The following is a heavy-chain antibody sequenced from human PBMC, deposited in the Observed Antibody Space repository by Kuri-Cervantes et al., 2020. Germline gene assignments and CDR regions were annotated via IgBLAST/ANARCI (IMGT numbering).Heavy chain of an antibody. Sequence: GGPLRLSCAASGFTFSSYAMSWVRQAPGKGLEWVSAISGSGGSTYYADSVKGRFTISRDNSKNTLYLQMNSLRAEDTAVYYCAKDLVRVRGIIITAYDYWGQGTLVTVSS. CDR1: GFTFSSYA. J-gene: IGHJ4*02. CDR2: ISGSGGST. CDR3: AKDLVRVRGIIITAYDY. D-gene: IGHD3-10*01. V-gene: IGHV3-23*01.